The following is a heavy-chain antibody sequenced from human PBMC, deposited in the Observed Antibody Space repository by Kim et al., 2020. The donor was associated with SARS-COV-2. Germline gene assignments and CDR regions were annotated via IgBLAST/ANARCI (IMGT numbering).Heavy chain of an antibody. V-gene: IGHV4-39*01. CDR3: GTFYRYYYDSSGYAPYYFDY. J-gene: IGHJ4*02. CDR1: GGSISSSSYY. D-gene: IGHD3-22*01. Sequence: SETLSLTCTVSGGSISSSSYYWGWIRQPPGKGLEWIGSIYYSGSTYYNPSLKSRVTISVDTSKNQFSLKLSSVTAADTAVYYCGTFYRYYYDSSGYAPYYFDYWGQGTLVTVSS. CDR2: IYYSGST.